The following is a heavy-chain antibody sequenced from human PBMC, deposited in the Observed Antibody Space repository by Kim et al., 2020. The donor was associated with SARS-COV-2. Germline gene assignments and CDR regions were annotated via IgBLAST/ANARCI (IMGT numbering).Heavy chain of an antibody. Sequence: GGSLRLSCAASGFTFSSYWMHWVRQAPGKGLVWVSRINSDGSSTSYADSVKGRFTISRDNAKNTLYLQMNSLRAEDTAVYYCARVGLSGSYPYDYYGMDVWGQGTTVTVSS. D-gene: IGHD1-26*01. CDR1: GFTFSSYW. CDR2: INSDGSST. V-gene: IGHV3-74*01. J-gene: IGHJ6*02. CDR3: ARVGLSGSYPYDYYGMDV.